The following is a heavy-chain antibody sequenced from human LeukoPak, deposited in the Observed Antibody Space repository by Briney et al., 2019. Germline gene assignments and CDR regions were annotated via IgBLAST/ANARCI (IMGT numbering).Heavy chain of an antibody. CDR1: GFTFGTYG. V-gene: IGHV3-30*03. CDR3: ARSRWAPAGHDAFDI. Sequence: PGGSLRLSCAASGFTFGTYGMHWVRQAPGKGLEWVAVISYDGSDKYYADSVKGRFTISRDNSKNTLSLQMNSLRAEDTAVYYCARSRWAPAGHDAFDIWGQGTMVTVSS. CDR2: ISYDGSDK. D-gene: IGHD4-23*01. J-gene: IGHJ3*02.